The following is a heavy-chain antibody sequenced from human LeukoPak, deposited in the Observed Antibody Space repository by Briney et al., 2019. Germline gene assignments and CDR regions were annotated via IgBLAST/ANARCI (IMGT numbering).Heavy chain of an antibody. V-gene: IGHV1-18*01. CDR3: ARLSGYDEYPDY. Sequence: GASVKVSCKASGYIFSSYGISWVRQAPGQGLEWMGWISVYNGNTNYAQKLQGRVTMTTDTSTSTAYMELRSLRPDDTAVYYCARLSGYDEYPDYWGQGTLVTVSS. D-gene: IGHD6-13*01. CDR1: GYIFSSYG. J-gene: IGHJ4*02. CDR2: ISVYNGNT.